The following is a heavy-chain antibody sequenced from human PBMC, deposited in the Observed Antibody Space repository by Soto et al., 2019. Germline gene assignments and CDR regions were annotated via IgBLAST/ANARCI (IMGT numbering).Heavy chain of an antibody. D-gene: IGHD3-10*01. CDR1: GGTFSSYA. J-gene: IGHJ6*02. CDR2: IIPIFGTA. V-gene: IGHV1-69*13. Sequence: SVKVSCKASGGTFSSYAISWVGQAPGQGLEWMGGIIPIFGTANYAQKFQGRVTITADESTSTAYMELSSLRSEDTAVYYCARRITMVRGPYYYYAMDVWGPGTTVTVSS. CDR3: ARRITMVRGPYYYYAMDV.